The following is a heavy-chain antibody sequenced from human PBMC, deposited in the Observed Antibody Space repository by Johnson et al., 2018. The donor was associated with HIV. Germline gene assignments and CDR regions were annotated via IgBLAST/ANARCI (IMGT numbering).Heavy chain of an antibody. CDR3: ARSYSSSSHDAFDI. V-gene: IGHV3-11*04. CDR1: GFTFSDYY. D-gene: IGHD6-6*01. CDR2: ISSSGSTI. Sequence: QVQLVESGGGLVQPGGSLRLSCAASGFTFSDYYMSWIRQAPGKGLEWVSYISSSGSTIYSADSVKGRFTISRDNAKNSLYLQMNSLRAEDTAVYYCARSYSSSSHDAFDIWGQGTMVTVSS. J-gene: IGHJ3*02.